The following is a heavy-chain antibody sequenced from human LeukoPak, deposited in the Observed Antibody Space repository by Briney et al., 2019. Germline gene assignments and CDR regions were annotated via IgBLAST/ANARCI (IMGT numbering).Heavy chain of an antibody. Sequence: GASVKVSCKASGYTFTSYGISWVRQAPGQGLEWMGWISAYNGNTNYAQKLQGRVTMTTDTSTSTAYMELRSLRSDDTAVYYCAREYLSSSWYMDDYYYGMDVWGQGTMVTVSS. CDR2: ISAYNGNT. D-gene: IGHD6-13*01. CDR1: GYTFTSYG. CDR3: AREYLSSSWYMDDYYYGMDV. V-gene: IGHV1-18*01. J-gene: IGHJ6*02.